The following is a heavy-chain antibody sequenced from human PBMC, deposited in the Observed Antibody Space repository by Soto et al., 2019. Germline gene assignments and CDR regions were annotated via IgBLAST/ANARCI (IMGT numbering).Heavy chain of an antibody. CDR1: GFTFSSYA. J-gene: IGHJ4*02. D-gene: IGHD6-13*01. Sequence: GGSLRVSWAASGFTFSSYAMNCVLQAPGKGLEWVSVVSGSGGSTYYADSVQGRFTISRDNSKNTLYLQMNSLRAEDTAIYYCARRGPGTYFDYWGQGTLVTVSS. V-gene: IGHV3-23*01. CDR2: VSGSGGST. CDR3: ARRGPGTYFDY.